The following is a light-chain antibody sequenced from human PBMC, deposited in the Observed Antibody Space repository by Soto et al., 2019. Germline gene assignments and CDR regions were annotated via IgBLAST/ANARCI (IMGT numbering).Light chain of an antibody. CDR3: LQYGFS. CDR1: QSVNYW. J-gene: IGKJ3*01. CDR2: DAS. V-gene: IGKV1-5*01. Sequence: DIQMTQSPSTLSASVGDRVTITCRASQSVNYWLAWYQQKPGMAPQLLIHDASSLVSGVASRFSGSGSGTEFTLTISSLQPVDSATYYCLQYGFSFGPGTKVEIK.